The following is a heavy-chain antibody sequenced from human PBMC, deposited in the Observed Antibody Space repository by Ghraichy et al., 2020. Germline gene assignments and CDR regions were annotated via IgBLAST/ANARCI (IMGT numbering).Heavy chain of an antibody. J-gene: IGHJ6*02. CDR3: AREGGGAYDFPNPEYYYQYAMDV. CDR1: GGSFGRYA. Sequence: SVKVSCKLSGGSFGRYAISWVRQAPGQGLEWVGAIVPMFGYTKYAQSLQGRVTIFADESTTTVYMELSSLRSDDTAVYYCAREGGGAYDFPNPEYYYQYAMDVWGQGTTVTVSS. V-gene: IGHV1-69*13. D-gene: IGHD3-3*01. CDR2: IVPMFGYT.